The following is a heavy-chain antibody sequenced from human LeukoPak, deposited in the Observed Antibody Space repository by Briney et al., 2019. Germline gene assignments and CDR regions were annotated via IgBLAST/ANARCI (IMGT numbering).Heavy chain of an antibody. CDR1: GFTFSSYS. J-gene: IGHJ4*02. D-gene: IGHD3-16*01. CDR3: ARGLGEYGDY. CDR2: ISSSSSYI. V-gene: IGHV3-21*01. Sequence: PGGSLRLSCAASGFTFSSYSMNWVRQAPGKGLEWDSSISSSSSYIYYADSVKGRFTISRDNAKNSLYLQMNSLRAEDTAVYYCARGLGEYGDYWGQGTLVTVSS.